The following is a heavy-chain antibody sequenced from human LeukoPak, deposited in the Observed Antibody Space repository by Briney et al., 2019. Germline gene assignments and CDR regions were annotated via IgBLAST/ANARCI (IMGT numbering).Heavy chain of an antibody. CDR2: YSGST. CDR1: GGSISSYY. D-gene: IGHD2-15*01. CDR3: ARGYCSGGSCFNFDY. V-gene: IGHV4-59*01. Sequence: SETLSLTCTVSGGSISSYYWSWIRQPSGKGLEWIGYYSGSTNYNPSLKSRVTISVDTSKNQFSLKLSSVTAADTAVYYCARGYCSGGSCFNFDYWGQGTLVTVSS. J-gene: IGHJ4*02.